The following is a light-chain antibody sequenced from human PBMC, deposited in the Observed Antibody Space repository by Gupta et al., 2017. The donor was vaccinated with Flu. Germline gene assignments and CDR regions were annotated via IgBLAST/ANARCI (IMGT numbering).Light chain of an antibody. CDR2: DAS. V-gene: IGKV3-11*01. Sequence: EIVLTQSPATLSLSPGERATLSCRASQSVNSYLAWYQQKPGQAPRLLIYDASNRATGIPARFSGSGSGTDFTLTMSSREPEDFAVYYCQQRSNWTWTFGQGTRLEI. J-gene: IGKJ1*01. CDR3: QQRSNWTWT. CDR1: QSVNSY.